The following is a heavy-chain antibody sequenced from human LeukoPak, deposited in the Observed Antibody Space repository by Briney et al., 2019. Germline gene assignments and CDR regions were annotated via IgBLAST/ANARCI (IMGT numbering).Heavy chain of an antibody. CDR1: GFTFSSYA. CDR2: ISSNGGST. CDR3: ARELTGYSSSWFDP. V-gene: IGHV3-64*01. J-gene: IGHJ5*02. D-gene: IGHD6-13*01. Sequence: GGSLRLSCAASGFTFSSYAMHWVRQAPGKGLQYVSAISSNGGSTYYANSVKGRFTISRDNSKNTLYLQMGSLRTEDMAVYYCARELTGYSSSWFDPWGQGTLVTVSS.